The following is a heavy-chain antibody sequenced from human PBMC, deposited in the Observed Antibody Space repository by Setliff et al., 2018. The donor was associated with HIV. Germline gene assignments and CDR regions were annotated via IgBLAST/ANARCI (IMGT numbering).Heavy chain of an antibody. V-gene: IGHV3-30*04. CDR1: GFTFGSYA. J-gene: IGHJ6*02. CDR2: ISYDGSYK. Sequence: PGGSLRLSCAASGFTFGSYAMHWVRQAPGKGLEWVAVISYDGSYKYYADSVKGRFTISRDNSKNTLYVQMNSLRADDTAVYYCVRGSGYDKGAYHYYYGMDVWGQGTTVTVSS. D-gene: IGHD5-12*01. CDR3: VRGSGYDKGAYHYYYGMDV.